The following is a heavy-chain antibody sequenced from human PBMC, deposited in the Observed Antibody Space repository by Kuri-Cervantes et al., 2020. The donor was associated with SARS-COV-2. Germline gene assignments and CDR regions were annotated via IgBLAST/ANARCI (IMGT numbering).Heavy chain of an antibody. CDR3: ARTRGGGYSSSWYY. CDR2: IYYSGST. V-gene: IGHV4-59*08. J-gene: IGHJ4*02. D-gene: IGHD6-13*01. Sequence: GSLRLSCTVSGDSFSSYYWSWIRQPPGKGLEWIGYIYYSGSTNYNPSLKSRVTISVDTSKNQFSLKLSSVTAADTAVYYCARTRGGGYSSSWYYWGQGTLVTVSS. CDR1: GDSFSSYY.